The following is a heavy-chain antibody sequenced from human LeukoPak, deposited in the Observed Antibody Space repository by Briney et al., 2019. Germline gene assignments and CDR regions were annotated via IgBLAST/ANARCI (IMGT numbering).Heavy chain of an antibody. V-gene: IGHV3-7*05. D-gene: IGHD4-17*01. Sequence: PGGSLRLSCAASGFTFSDYWMSWVRQAPGKGLEWVANIIQDGSEKYYVDSVKGRFTISRDNAKNAMYLQMNSLRAEDTALYYCARDLGGDYVFDYWGQGILVTVSS. CDR2: IIQDGSEK. CDR1: GFTFSDYW. J-gene: IGHJ4*02. CDR3: ARDLGGDYVFDY.